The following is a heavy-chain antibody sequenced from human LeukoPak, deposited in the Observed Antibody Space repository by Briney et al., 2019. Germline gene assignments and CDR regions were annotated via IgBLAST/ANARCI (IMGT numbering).Heavy chain of an antibody. Sequence: PSETLSLTCTVSGGSISSSSYYWGWIRQPPGKGLEWIGSIYYSGSTYYNPSLKSRVTISVDTSKNQFSLKLSSVTAADTAVYYCARHHVAVAGTGWFDPWGQGTLATVSS. CDR1: GGSISSSSYY. J-gene: IGHJ5*02. CDR2: IYYSGST. D-gene: IGHD6-19*01. V-gene: IGHV4-39*01. CDR3: ARHHVAVAGTGWFDP.